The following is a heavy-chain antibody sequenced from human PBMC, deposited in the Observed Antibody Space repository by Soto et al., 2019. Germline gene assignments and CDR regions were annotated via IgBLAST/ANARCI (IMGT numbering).Heavy chain of an antibody. D-gene: IGHD5-18*01. V-gene: IGHV4-59*01. J-gene: IGHJ5*02. CDR1: GGSIRSYY. CDR3: ARGAANTAMVDT. CDR2: IFSSGST. Sequence: SETLSLTCTVSGGSIRSYYWTWIRQPPGKGLEWLGYIFSSGSTFYNPSLKGRGTIWIHTSKCQFSLQRTSVTAADTAVYYCARGAANTAMVDTWGQGTLVTVSS.